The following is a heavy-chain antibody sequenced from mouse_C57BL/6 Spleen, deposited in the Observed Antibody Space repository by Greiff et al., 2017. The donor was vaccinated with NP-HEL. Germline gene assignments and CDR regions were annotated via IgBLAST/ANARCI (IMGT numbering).Heavy chain of an antibody. CDR3: APVTTVVGEAMDY. D-gene: IGHD1-1*01. CDR2: INPYNGGT. V-gene: IGHV1-19*01. CDR1: GYTFTDYY. J-gene: IGHJ4*01. Sequence: VQLKESGPVLVKPGASVKMSCKASGYTFTDYYMNWVKQSHGKSLEWIGVINPYNGGTSYNQKLKGKATLTVDKSSSTAYMELNSLTSEDSAVYYCAPVTTVVGEAMDYWGQGTSVTVSS.